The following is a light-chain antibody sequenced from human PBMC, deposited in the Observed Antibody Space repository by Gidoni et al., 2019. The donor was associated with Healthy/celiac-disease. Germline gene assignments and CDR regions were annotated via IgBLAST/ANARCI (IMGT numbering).Light chain of an antibody. CDR1: QRISSY. V-gene: IGKV1-39*01. CDR3: QQSYSTLT. Sequence: DIQMTQSPSSLSASVGDRVTITCRASQRISSYLNWYQQKPGKAPKLLIYAASSLQSGVPSRFSGGGSGTDFTLTISSLQPEDFATYYCQQSYSTLTFGGGTKVEIK. J-gene: IGKJ4*01. CDR2: AAS.